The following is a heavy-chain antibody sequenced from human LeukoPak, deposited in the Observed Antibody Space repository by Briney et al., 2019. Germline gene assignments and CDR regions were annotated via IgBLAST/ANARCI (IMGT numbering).Heavy chain of an antibody. CDR1: GGSISSYY. Sequence: SETLSLTCTDSGGSISSYYWSWIRQPPGKGLEWIGYIYYSGSTNYNPSLKSRVTISVDTSKNQFSLKLSSVTAADTAVYYCAREYSSGCFDYWGQGTLVTVSS. D-gene: IGHD6-19*01. CDR3: AREYSSGCFDY. CDR2: IYYSGST. V-gene: IGHV4-59*01. J-gene: IGHJ4*02.